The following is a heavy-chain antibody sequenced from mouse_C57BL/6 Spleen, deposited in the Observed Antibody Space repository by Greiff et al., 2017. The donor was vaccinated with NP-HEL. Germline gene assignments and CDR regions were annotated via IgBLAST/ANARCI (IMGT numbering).Heavy chain of an antibody. Sequence: VQLQQSGPELVKPGASVKISCKASGYAFSSSWMNWVKQRPGKGLEWIGRIYPGDGDTNYNGKFKGKATLTADKSSSTAYMQLSSLTSEDSAVYFCAPSSPYYAMDYWGQGTSVTVSS. V-gene: IGHV1-82*01. J-gene: IGHJ4*01. CDR3: APSSPYYAMDY. CDR2: IYPGDGDT. CDR1: GYAFSSSW. D-gene: IGHD1-1*01.